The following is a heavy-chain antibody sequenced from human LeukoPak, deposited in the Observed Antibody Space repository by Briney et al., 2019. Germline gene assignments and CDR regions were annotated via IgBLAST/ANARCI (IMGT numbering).Heavy chain of an antibody. D-gene: IGHD2-21*01. CDR1: GASVSSDGSS. V-gene: IGHV4-31*03. J-gene: IGHJ1*01. CDR3: ARVGGDFHH. CDR2: ILSSGRT. Sequence: SQTLSLTCTVFGASVSSDGSSLNWYRQHPGEGPVWIGHILSSGRTSYNPSLESRLTISTDSSKNQFSLKLSSVTAADTAVYYCARVGGDFHHWGQGTLVTVSS.